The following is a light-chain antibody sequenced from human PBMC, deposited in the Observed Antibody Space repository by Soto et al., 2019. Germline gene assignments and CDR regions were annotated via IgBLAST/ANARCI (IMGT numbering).Light chain of an antibody. CDR2: AAS. J-gene: IGKJ4*01. Sequence: DIQMTQSPSSLSASVGDRVTITCRASQGISNFLAWYQHKPGKGPKLLIYAASTLQSGVPSRFSGSGSGTDFTLTISSLQPEDVATYYCQKYKSAPSLTFGGGTKVEIK. V-gene: IGKV1-27*01. CDR3: QKYKSAPSLT. CDR1: QGISNF.